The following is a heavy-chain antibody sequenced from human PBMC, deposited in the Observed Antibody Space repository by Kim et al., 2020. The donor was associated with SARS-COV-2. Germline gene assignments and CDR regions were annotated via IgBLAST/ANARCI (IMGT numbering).Heavy chain of an antibody. CDR3: ARGGIVVVVAATFGGMDV. CDR2: IYHSGST. Sequence: SETLSLTCAVSGGSISSSNWWSWVRQPPGKGLEWIGEIYHSGSTNYNPSLKSRVTISVDKSKNQFSLNLSSVTAADTAVYYCARGGIVVVVAATFGGMDVWGQGTMVTVSS. CDR1: GGSISSSNW. D-gene: IGHD2-15*01. J-gene: IGHJ6*02. V-gene: IGHV4-4*02.